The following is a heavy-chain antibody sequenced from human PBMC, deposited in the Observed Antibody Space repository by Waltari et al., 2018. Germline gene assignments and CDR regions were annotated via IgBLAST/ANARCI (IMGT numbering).Heavy chain of an antibody. CDR1: GFTVSSNY. J-gene: IGHJ4*02. CDR3: ASTGVVGATRTDSFDY. D-gene: IGHD1-26*01. CDR2: IYSGGST. Sequence: EVQLVESGGGLIQPGGSLRLSCAASGFTVSSNYMSWVRQAPGKGLEWVSVIYSGGSTYYADSVKGRFTISRDNSKNTLYLQMNSLRAEDTAVYYCASTGVVGATRTDSFDYWGQGTLVTVSS. V-gene: IGHV3-53*01.